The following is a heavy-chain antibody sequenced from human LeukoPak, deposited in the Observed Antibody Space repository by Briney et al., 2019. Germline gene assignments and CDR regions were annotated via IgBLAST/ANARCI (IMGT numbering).Heavy chain of an antibody. CDR2: FSSSSSYT. Sequence: GGSLRLSCAASGFTFSDYYMSWIRQAPGKGLEWVSYFSSSSSYTDYADSVKGRFTISRDNAKNSLYLQMNSLRAEDTAVYYCARDLGYCSGGSCYPRGFDYWGQGTLVTVSS. D-gene: IGHD2-15*01. J-gene: IGHJ4*02. CDR1: GFTFSDYY. CDR3: ARDLGYCSGGSCYPRGFDY. V-gene: IGHV3-11*06.